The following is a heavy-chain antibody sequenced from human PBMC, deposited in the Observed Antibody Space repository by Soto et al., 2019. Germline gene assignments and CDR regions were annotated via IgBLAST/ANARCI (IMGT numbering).Heavy chain of an antibody. Sequence: PSETLSLTCTVSGGSVSGGSYYWSWIRHPPGKGLEWIGYIYYSGSTNYNPSLKSRVTISVDTSKNQFSLKLSSVTAADTAVYYCARAAMTPHYYYYGMDVWGQGTTVTVYS. CDR1: GGSVSGGSYY. CDR2: IYYSGST. CDR3: ARAAMTPHYYYYGMDV. V-gene: IGHV4-61*01. D-gene: IGHD5-18*01. J-gene: IGHJ6*01.